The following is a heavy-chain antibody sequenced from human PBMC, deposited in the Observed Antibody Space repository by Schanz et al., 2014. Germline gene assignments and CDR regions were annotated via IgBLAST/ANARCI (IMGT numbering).Heavy chain of an antibody. CDR3: ARAPTRMNMFRGVTYFFDY. CDR1: GYMFDTYG. J-gene: IGHJ4*02. Sequence: QVHLVQSGAVVKKPGASVKVSCKATGYMFDTYGFAWVRQAPGQGLEWMGWISTYNGHTRYGQKFQDRLSLTTDTDTATAHVELRSLRTDDTAVYYCARAPTRMNMFRGVTYFFDYWGQGTLVTVSS. CDR2: ISTYNGHT. D-gene: IGHD3-10*01. V-gene: IGHV1-18*04.